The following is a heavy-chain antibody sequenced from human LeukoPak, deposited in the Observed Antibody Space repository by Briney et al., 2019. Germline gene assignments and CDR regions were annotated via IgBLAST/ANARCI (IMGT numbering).Heavy chain of an antibody. Sequence: PGGSLRLSCAASGFTFSSYWMSWVRQAPRKGLEWVANIKQDGRETYYVDSVKGRFTISRDNAKNSLYLQMNSLRAEDTAVYYCARDLIVGAPGEDYWGQETLVIVSS. CDR1: GFTFSSYW. CDR3: ARDLIVGAPGEDY. V-gene: IGHV3-7*01. CDR2: IKQDGRET. D-gene: IGHD1-26*01. J-gene: IGHJ4*02.